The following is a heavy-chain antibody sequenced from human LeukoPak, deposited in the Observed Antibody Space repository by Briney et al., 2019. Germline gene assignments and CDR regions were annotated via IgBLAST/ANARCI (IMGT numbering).Heavy chain of an antibody. V-gene: IGHV3-64D*09. D-gene: IGHD2-15*01. CDR2: ISDSGGST. CDR3: VRGYSFGPYGMDV. CDR1: GFTFSSYS. Sequence: GGSLRLSCAASGFTFSSYSMHWVRQAPGKGLEYVSAISDSGGSTYYADSVKGRFTISRDNSKNTLYLQMSSLRAEDTAVYFCVRGYSFGPYGMDVWGQGTTVTVSS. J-gene: IGHJ6*02.